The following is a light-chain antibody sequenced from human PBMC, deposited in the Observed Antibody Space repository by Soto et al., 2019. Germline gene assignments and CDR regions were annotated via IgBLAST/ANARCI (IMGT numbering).Light chain of an antibody. CDR2: KAS. CDR1: QSISSW. V-gene: IGKV1-5*03. J-gene: IGKJ1*01. Sequence: DIQMTQSPSTLSASVGDRVTITCRASQSISSWLAWYQQKPGKAPKLLIFKASSLESGVPSRFSASGSGTDFTLTLSSLQPDDFATYYCQEYSSYWTFGQGTKVEIK. CDR3: QEYSSYWT.